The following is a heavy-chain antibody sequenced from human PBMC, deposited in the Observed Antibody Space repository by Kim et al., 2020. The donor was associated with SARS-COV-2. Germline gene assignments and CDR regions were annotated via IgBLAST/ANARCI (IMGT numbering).Heavy chain of an antibody. V-gene: IGHV4-59*13. Sequence: SETLSLTCTVSGGFITSYSWSWIRQPPVKGLEWIGYIHYSGDTNSNPSLRSRVTMSIDTSMNQLSLKLTYVTAADTAVYYCVRDHDFALDLWGLGTTVTV. D-gene: IGHD2-21*02. CDR3: VRDHDFALDL. J-gene: IGHJ6*02. CDR1: GGFITSYS. CDR2: IHYSGDT.